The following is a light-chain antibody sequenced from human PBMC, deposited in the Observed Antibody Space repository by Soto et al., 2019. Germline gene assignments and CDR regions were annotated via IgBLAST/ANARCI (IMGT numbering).Light chain of an antibody. CDR2: DVS. CDR1: SSDVGGYNY. V-gene: IGLV2-11*01. CDR3: CSYAGSYSYV. Sequence: QPVLTQPRSVSGSPGQSVTISCTGTSSDVGGYNYISWYQEQPGKAPKLMIYDVSKRPSGVPDRFSGSKSGNTASLTISGLQAEDEADYYCCSYAGSYSYVFGTGTKVTVL. J-gene: IGLJ1*01.